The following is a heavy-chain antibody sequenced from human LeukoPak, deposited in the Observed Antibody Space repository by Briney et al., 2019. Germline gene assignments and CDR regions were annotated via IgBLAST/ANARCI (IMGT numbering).Heavy chain of an antibody. CDR1: GYTFTSYD. CDR3: ARGGYSGYDYDY. J-gene: IGHJ4*02. Sequence: ASVKVSCKASGYTFTSYDINWARQATGQGLEWMGWMNPNSGNTGYAQKFQGRVTMTRNTSISTAYMELSSLRSEDTAVYYCARGGYSGYDYDYWGQGTLVTVSS. CDR2: MNPNSGNT. V-gene: IGHV1-8*01. D-gene: IGHD5-12*01.